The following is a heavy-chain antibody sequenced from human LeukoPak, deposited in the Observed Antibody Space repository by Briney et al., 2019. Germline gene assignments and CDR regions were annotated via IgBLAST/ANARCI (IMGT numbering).Heavy chain of an antibody. D-gene: IGHD6-19*01. J-gene: IGHJ2*01. V-gene: IGHV3-23*01. Sequence: GGSLRLSCEASGFTFSTYAMSWVRQAPGKGLKWVSTISDSGANTYYADSVRGRFTISRDNSKNTLYLQKNSLRADDTAIYYCAKSMTLQWRGFFDLWGRGTHVTVSS. CDR1: GFTFSTYA. CDR3: AKSMTLQWRGFFDL. CDR2: ISDSGANT.